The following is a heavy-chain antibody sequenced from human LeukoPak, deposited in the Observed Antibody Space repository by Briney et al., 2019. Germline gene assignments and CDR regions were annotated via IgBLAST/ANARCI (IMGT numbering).Heavy chain of an antibody. CDR2: IYYSGST. Sequence: ASETLSLTCTVSGGSISSYYWSWIRQPPGKGLEWIGYIYYSGSTNYNPSLKSRVTISVDTSKNQFSLKLSSVTAADTAVYYCARESYDFWSGYYWFDPWGQGTLVTVSS. V-gene: IGHV4-59*01. D-gene: IGHD3-3*01. CDR3: ARESYDFWSGYYWFDP. CDR1: GGSISSYY. J-gene: IGHJ5*02.